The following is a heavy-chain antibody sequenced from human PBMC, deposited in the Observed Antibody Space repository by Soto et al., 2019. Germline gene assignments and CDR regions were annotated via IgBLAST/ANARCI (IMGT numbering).Heavy chain of an antibody. Sequence: PSETLSLTCAVSGDSISSGDHFWSWIRRPPGKGLEWIGYIYHSGSTYYNPSLKSRVAMSVDTSGNQFSLSLSSVTAADTAVYYCARGFCSGGSCYFDYWGQGTLVTVSS. V-gene: IGHV4-30-4*01. D-gene: IGHD2-15*01. CDR2: IYHSGST. CDR3: ARGFCSGGSCYFDY. CDR1: GDSISSGDHF. J-gene: IGHJ4*02.